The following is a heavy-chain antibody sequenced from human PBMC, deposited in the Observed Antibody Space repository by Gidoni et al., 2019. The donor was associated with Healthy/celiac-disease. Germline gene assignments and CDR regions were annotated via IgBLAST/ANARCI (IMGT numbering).Heavy chain of an antibody. J-gene: IGHJ3*02. D-gene: IGHD3-10*01. CDR2: ISYDGSNK. V-gene: IGHV3-30*18. CDR3: AKFGQHPPSDAFDI. CDR1: GFTVSSYG. Sequence: QVQLVESGGGVVQPGRSLRLSCAASGFTVSSYGMHWVRQAPGKGLEWVAVISYDGSNKYYADSVKGRFTISRDNSKNTLYLQMNSLRAEDTAVYYCAKFGQHPPSDAFDIWGQGTMVTVSS.